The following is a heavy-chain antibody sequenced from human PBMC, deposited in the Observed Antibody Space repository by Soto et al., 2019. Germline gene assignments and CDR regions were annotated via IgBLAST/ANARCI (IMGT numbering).Heavy chain of an antibody. Sequence: QVQLVESGGGVVQPGRSLRLSCAASGFTFSSYGMHWVRQAPGKGLEWVAVISYDGSNKYYADSVKGRFTISRDNSKNTLYLQMNSLRAEDTAVYYCAESEGEVGATTGLYFDLWGRGTLVTVSS. CDR1: GFTFSSYG. D-gene: IGHD1-26*01. J-gene: IGHJ2*01. CDR3: AESEGEVGATTGLYFDL. V-gene: IGHV3-30*18. CDR2: ISYDGSNK.